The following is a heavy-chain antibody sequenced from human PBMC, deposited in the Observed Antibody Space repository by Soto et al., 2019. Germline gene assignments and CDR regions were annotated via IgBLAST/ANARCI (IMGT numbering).Heavy chain of an antibody. Sequence: PGGSLRLSCAASGFTFDDYAMHWVRQAPGKGLELVSGISWNSGSIGYADSVKGRFTISRDNAKNSLYLQMNSLRAEDTALYYCAKGVSSSWYHGMDVWGPGTTVKVSS. CDR2: ISWNSGSI. D-gene: IGHD6-13*01. V-gene: IGHV3-9*01. J-gene: IGHJ6*02. CDR1: GFTFDDYA. CDR3: AKGVSSSWYHGMDV.